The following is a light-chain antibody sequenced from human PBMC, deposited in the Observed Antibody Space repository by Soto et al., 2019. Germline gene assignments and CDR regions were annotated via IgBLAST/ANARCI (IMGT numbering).Light chain of an antibody. Sequence: ENRLTQSPGTLSLSPGERATLSCRASQSIGTNYVAWFQQKPGQAPTLLIYAASRRATGIPDRFSGSGSGTEFTLTISRLEPEDFAVYFGQEYSSTPRTCGQGTKVEFK. CDR2: AAS. CDR1: QSIGTNY. CDR3: QEYSSTPRT. V-gene: IGKV3-20*01. J-gene: IGKJ1*01.